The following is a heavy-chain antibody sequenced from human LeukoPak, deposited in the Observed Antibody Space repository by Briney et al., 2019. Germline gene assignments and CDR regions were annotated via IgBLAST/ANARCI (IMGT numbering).Heavy chain of an antibody. D-gene: IGHD4-17*01. CDR3: ARGIESYGDYGY. Sequence: SETLSLTCTVSGGSISGSYWSWIRQPPGKGLEWIAYMYNSGSTNYNPSLRSRVTISIDTSKNQFSLKLSSLTAADTAIYYCARGIESYGDYGYWGQGILVTVSS. CDR2: MYNSGST. V-gene: IGHV4-59*01. J-gene: IGHJ4*02. CDR1: GGSISGSY.